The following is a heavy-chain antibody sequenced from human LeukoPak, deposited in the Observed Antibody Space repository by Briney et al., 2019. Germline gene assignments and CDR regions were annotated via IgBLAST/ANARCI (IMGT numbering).Heavy chain of an antibody. CDR3: AREGEYCSSTNCYSGWFDP. CDR2: INPSGGGT. V-gene: IGHV1-46*01. CDR1: GYTFTSFH. Sequence: GASVKVSCKASGYTFTSFHMHWVRQAPGQGLEWMGIINPSGGGTSYPQKFQGRVTMTRDTSTSTAYMELRSLRSDDTAVYYCAREGEYCSSTNCYSGWFDPWGQGTLVTVSS. J-gene: IGHJ5*02. D-gene: IGHD2-2*01.